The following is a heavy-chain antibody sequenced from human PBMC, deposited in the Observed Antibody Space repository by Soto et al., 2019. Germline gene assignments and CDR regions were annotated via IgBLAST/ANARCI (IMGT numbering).Heavy chain of an antibody. D-gene: IGHD6-13*01. V-gene: IGHV4-34*01. CDR2: INHSGST. Sequence: QVQLQQWGAGLLKPSETLSLTCAVYGGSFSGYYWSWIRQPPGKGLEWIGEINHSGSTNYNPSLKSRVTISVDTSKNQFSLKLSSVTAADTAVYYCARPLAAAGTSPFDYWGQGTLVTVSS. J-gene: IGHJ4*02. CDR3: ARPLAAAGTSPFDY. CDR1: GGSFSGYY.